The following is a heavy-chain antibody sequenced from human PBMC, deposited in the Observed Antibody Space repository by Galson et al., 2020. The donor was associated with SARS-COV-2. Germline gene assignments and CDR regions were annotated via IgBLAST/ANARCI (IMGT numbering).Heavy chain of an antibody. D-gene: IGHD3-3*01. CDR1: GYSISSGYH. CDR2: MYHSGSF. Sequence: SETLSLTCAVSGYSISSGYHWGWIRQPPGKSLEWIGSMYHSGSFFYNPSLKSRVTMTVDTSQNQLSLRLSSVTAADTAVYFCARRVAGVDGRFDYWGQGTLVTVSS. CDR3: ARRVAGVDGRFDY. J-gene: IGHJ4*02. V-gene: IGHV4-38-2*01.